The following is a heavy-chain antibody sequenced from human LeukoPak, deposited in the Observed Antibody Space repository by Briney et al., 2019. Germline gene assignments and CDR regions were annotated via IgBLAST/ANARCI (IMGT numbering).Heavy chain of an antibody. D-gene: IGHD5-12*01. V-gene: IGHV4-59*08. CDR3: ARHGYSGYDYWFDP. CDR2: IYYSGST. Sequence: SQTLSLTCTVSGGSISSYYWSWIRQPRANGLEWIGYIYYSGSTNYNPSLKSRVTISVDTSKNQFSLKLSSVTAADTAVYYCARHGYSGYDYWFDPWGQGTLVTVSS. CDR1: GGSISSYY. J-gene: IGHJ5*02.